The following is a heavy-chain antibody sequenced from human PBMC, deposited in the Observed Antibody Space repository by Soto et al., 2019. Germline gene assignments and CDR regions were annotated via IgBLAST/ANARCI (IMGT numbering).Heavy chain of an antibody. CDR2: IKSKTDGGTT. Sequence: GGSLRLSCAASGFTFSNAWMSWVRQAPGKGLEWVGRIKSKTDGGTTDYAAPVKGRFTISRDDPKNTLYLQMNSLKTEDTAVYYCTTNLLVVPAAIGAPDYYYYMDVWGKGTTVTVSS. V-gene: IGHV3-15*01. J-gene: IGHJ6*03. D-gene: IGHD2-2*02. CDR3: TTNLLVVPAAIGAPDYYYYMDV. CDR1: GFTFSNAW.